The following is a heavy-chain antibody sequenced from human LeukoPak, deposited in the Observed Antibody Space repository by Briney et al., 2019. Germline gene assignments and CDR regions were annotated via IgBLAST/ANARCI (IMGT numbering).Heavy chain of an antibody. V-gene: IGHV4-39*01. D-gene: IGHD3-22*01. Sequence: SETLSLTCSVSGGSISSSSYFWGWIRQPPGKGLEWIGSIYYSGSTYSNPSLKSRVTISVDTSKNQFSLKLSSVTAADTAVYYCARATFDSRGYYYEGEYWGQGTLVTVSS. J-gene: IGHJ4*02. CDR1: GGSISSSSYF. CDR2: IYYSGST. CDR3: ARATFDSRGYYYEGEY.